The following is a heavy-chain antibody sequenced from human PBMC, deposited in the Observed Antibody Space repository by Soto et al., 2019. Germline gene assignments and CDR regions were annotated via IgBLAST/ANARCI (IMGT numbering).Heavy chain of an antibody. CDR1: GGTFSSYA. CDR3: ATTSRTYCSSTSCYPRPLHY. J-gene: IGHJ4*02. V-gene: IGHV1-69*13. CDR2: IIPIFGTA. Sequence: GASVKVSCKASGGTFSSYAISLVRQAPGQGLEWMGGIIPIFGTANYAQKVQGRVTITAAESTSTAYMELSSLRSEDTAVYYCATTSRTYCSSTSCYPRPLHYWGQGTLVTVSS. D-gene: IGHD2-2*01.